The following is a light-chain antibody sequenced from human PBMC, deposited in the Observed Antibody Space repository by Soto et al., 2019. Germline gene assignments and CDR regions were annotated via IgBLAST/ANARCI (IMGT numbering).Light chain of an antibody. CDR1: SSNIGNNY. J-gene: IGLJ3*02. Sequence: QSVLTQPPSVSEAPGQKVTISCSGSSSNIGNNYVSWYQQLPGTAPKLLIYDNNKRPSGIPDRFSGSKSGTSATLGITGLQTGDEADYYCGTWDSSLSAWVFGGGTKLTVI. CDR2: DNN. CDR3: GTWDSSLSAWV. V-gene: IGLV1-51*01.